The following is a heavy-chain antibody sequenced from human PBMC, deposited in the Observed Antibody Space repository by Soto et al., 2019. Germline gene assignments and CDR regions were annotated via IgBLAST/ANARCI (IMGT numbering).Heavy chain of an antibody. D-gene: IGHD4-4*01. CDR2: IYYSGST. CDR1: GGSISSGDYY. Sequence: QVQLQESGPGLVKPSQTLSLTCTVSGGSISSGDYYWSWIRQPPGKGLEWIGYIYYSGSTYYNPSLKRRVTISVDTSKNQFSLKLSSVTAADTDVYYCARVPTVTANCFAPWGQGTLVTVSS. J-gene: IGHJ5*02. V-gene: IGHV4-30-4*01. CDR3: ARVPTVTANCFAP.